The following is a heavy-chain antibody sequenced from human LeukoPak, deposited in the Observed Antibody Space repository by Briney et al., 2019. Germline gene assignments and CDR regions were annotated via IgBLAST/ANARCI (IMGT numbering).Heavy chain of an antibody. CDR3: PKAAHAVAEDSLNY. V-gene: IGHV3-9*03. Sequence: GGSLRLSCAASGFRFDYYAMHWVRQAPGKGLEWVSGISWNSGTIGYADSVKGRFTISRDNAKNSLYLQMNSLRAEDMALYYCPKAAHAVAEDSLNYWGQEPLVPVS. D-gene: IGHD6-19*01. CDR2: ISWNSGTI. CDR1: GFRFDYYA. J-gene: IGHJ4*02.